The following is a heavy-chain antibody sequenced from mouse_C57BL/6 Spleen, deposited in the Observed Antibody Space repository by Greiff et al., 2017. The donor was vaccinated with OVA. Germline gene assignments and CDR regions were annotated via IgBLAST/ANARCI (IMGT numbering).Heavy chain of an antibody. CDR3: ARLGGFYAMDY. CDR2: IDPSDSYT. V-gene: IGHV1-69*01. CDR1: GYTFTSYW. J-gene: IGHJ4*01. Sequence: QVQLQQPGAELVMPGASVKLSCKASGYTFTSYWMHWVKQRHGQGLEWIGEIDPSDSYTNYNQKFKGKSTLTVDKSSSTAYMEISSLTSEDSAVYYCARLGGFYAMDYWGQGTSVTVSS. D-gene: IGHD3-3*01.